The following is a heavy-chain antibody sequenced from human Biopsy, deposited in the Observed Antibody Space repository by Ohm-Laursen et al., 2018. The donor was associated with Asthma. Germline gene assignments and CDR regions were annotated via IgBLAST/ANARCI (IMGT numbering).Heavy chain of an antibody. J-gene: IGHJ4*02. CDR1: GFTFRSYA. V-gene: IGHV3-30*14. CDR3: AGDVRGGYLPGFDF. D-gene: IGHD3-10*01. CDR2: GGSYYDGGLK. Sequence: SLRLSCSASGFTFRSYAMHWVRQAPGKGLEWVAVGGSYYDGGLKYYADSVNGRFTVSRNDSKNTLYLQMNSLRPDDTAVYYCAGDVRGGYLPGFDFWGQGTLVTVSS.